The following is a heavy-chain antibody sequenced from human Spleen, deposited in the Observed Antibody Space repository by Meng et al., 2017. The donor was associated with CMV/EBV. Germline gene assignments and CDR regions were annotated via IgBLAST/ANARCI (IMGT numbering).Heavy chain of an antibody. J-gene: IGHJ4*02. Sequence: GGSLRLSCAASGLIFSNYGMHWVRQAPGKGPEWVAVIWHDGSNKYYAESVKGRFTISRDNSKNTLYLQMNSLRVEDTAVYYCVKDPLGEPTYYFDFWGQGTLVTVSS. CDR1: GLIFSNYG. V-gene: IGHV3-33*06. CDR3: VKDPLGEPTYYFDF. CDR2: IWHDGSNK. D-gene: IGHD3-10*01.